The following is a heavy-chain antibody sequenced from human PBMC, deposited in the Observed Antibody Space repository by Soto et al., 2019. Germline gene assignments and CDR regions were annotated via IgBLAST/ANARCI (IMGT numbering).Heavy chain of an antibody. CDR3: VKDHSHGVSKLFNYFES. D-gene: IGHD3-3*01. CDR1: GFTLSSYA. J-gene: IGHJ4*02. V-gene: IGHV3-30*18. CDR2: ISYDGSNK. Sequence: QVQLVESGGGVVQPGRSLRLSCAASGFTLSSYAMHWVRQAPGKGLEWVAVISYDGSNKYYADSVKGRFTISRDNSKSTLFLQMDSLRAEDTAVYYWVKDHSHGVSKLFNYFESWGQGALVTVSS.